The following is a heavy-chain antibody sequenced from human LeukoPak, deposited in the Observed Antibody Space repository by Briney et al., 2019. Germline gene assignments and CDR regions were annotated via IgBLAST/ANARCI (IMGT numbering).Heavy chain of an antibody. Sequence: PGESLRLSCAASGFTFSSYAMSWVRQAPGKGLEWVSGISGSGGSTYYADSVKGRSTSSRGKSKNTLYLQMNSLRAEDTAVYYCAKGRADGTEKHYYYGMEVWGQGTTVIVSS. CDR3: AKGRADGTEKHYYYGMEV. D-gene: IGHD6-13*01. V-gene: IGHV3-23*01. J-gene: IGHJ6*02. CDR2: ISGSGGST. CDR1: GFTFSSYA.